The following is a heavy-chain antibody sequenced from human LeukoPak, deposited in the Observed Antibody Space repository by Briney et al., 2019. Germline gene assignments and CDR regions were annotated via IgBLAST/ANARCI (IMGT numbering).Heavy chain of an antibody. CDR3: ARDDATKGDYVTGR. CDR1: VDTFSSYA. Sequence: SVKVSCKASVDTFSSYAISWVRQAPGKGLEWVSGIIPILGITNYAQKVRGRVTITADKSTSTVYMEQRSLRSEDTGVYYCARDDATKGDYVTGRWGQGTLVTVSS. CDR2: IIPILGIT. J-gene: IGHJ4*02. V-gene: IGHV1-69*10. D-gene: IGHD4-17*01.